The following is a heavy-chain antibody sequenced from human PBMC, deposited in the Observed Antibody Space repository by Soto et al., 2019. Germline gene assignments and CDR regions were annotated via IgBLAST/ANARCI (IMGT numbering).Heavy chain of an antibody. CDR1: GDSFTSYW. CDR2: IDPSDSYT. J-gene: IGHJ6*02. Sequence: ESLKISFKGAGDSFTSYWISWVRQIPGKGLEWMGRIDPSDSYTNYGPSFQGHVTISADKSISTAYLQWSSLKASDTAMYYCARLYGDYHYYYYGMDVWGQGTTVTVSS. CDR3: ARLYGDYHYYYYGMDV. D-gene: IGHD4-17*01. V-gene: IGHV5-10-1*01.